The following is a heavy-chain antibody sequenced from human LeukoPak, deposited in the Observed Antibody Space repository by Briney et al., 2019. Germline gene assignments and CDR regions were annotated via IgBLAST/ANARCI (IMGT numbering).Heavy chain of an antibody. V-gene: IGHV3-21*01. CDR3: ACGYSAYPAGY. CDR1: GFALSRYS. CDR2: ISSSGTYI. Sequence: GGSLRLSCAASGFALSRYSMNWVRQAPGKGLEWVSTISSSGTYIYYADSVKGRFTVSRDNAKNSLYLQMNSLRADDTAVYYCACGYSAYPAGYWGQGTQVTVSS. D-gene: IGHD5-12*01. J-gene: IGHJ4*02.